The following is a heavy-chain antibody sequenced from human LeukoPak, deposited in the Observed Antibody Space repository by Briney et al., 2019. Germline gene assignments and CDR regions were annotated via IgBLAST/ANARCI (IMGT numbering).Heavy chain of an antibody. CDR3: AILQMTTVTSCDY. CDR2: ISYDGSNK. CDR1: VFTYRRYG. Sequence: GGSLRLSRASSVFTYRRYGMHGVRQAPGKGLEGVAVISYDGSNKYYTDSVKGRFTISRDNSKNTLYLQMNSLRAEDTAVYFCAILQMTTVTSCDYWGQGTLVTVSS. J-gene: IGHJ4*02. V-gene: IGHV3-30*03. D-gene: IGHD4-17*01.